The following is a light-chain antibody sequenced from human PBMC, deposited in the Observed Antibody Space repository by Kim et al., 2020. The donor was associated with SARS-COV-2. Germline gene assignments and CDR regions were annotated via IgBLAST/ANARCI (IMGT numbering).Light chain of an antibody. J-gene: IGKJ4*01. V-gene: IGKV1-16*02. CDR3: QQYSHYPRT. CDR2: AAS. Sequence: ASVGDRVAITCRASQDITNYLVWFRQKPGQAPQSLVYAASVLQSGVPPKFSVSGSGTNFSLTLARLQPEDIATYYCQQYSHYPRTFGGGTTVDIK. CDR1: QDITNY.